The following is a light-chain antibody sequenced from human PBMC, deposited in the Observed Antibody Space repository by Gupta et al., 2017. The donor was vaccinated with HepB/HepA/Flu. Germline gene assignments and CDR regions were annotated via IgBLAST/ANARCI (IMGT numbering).Light chain of an antibody. J-gene: IGKJ3*01. CDR2: RAS. CDR3: QQEDDVPFT. V-gene: IGKV4-1*01. Sequence: DLVMTHSPDSLAVSLGERATINCKSSQSVLHSSNSNNYLAWYQQKPGQPPKLLIYRASTRQSGVPDRFNGSGSGTDFTLTISSLQAEDVALYYCQQEDDVPFTFGPGTEVEIK. CDR1: QSVLHSSNSNNY.